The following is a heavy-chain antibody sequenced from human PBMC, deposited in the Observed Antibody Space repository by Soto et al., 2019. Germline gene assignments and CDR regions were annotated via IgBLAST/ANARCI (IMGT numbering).Heavy chain of an antibody. CDR2: IIPMFGTA. Sequence: ASVKVSCKAAGGTFSSYGISWVRQAPGQGLEWMGGIIPMFGTATHTQNFQGRLTITADESTSTAYMELSSLRSEDTAVYFCARSVGVTTLSYLDYLGQGTRGTVST. D-gene: IGHD1-26*01. CDR1: GGTFSSYG. J-gene: IGHJ4*02. V-gene: IGHV1-69*13. CDR3: ARSVGVTTLSYLDY.